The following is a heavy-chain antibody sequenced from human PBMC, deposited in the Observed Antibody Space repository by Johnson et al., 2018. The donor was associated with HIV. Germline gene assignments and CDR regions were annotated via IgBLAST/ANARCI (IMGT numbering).Heavy chain of an antibody. Sequence: VQLVESGGGLVQPGGSLRISCSASGFTVSSNYMSWVRQAPGHGLEWVSFIYSGGSTYDADPVMGRFLISRDNSKNTLYLQMHGLGIEDTAVYYCARDPRGGSMYGPDGFDFWGQGTMVTVSS. CDR2: IYSGGST. CDR3: ARDPRGGSMYGPDGFDF. V-gene: IGHV3-66*02. J-gene: IGHJ3*01. D-gene: IGHD2-8*01. CDR1: GFTVSSNY.